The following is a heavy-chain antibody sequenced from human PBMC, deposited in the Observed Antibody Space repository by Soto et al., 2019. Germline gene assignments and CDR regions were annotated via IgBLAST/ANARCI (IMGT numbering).Heavy chain of an antibody. CDR2: IIPIFGTA. D-gene: IGHD2-21*01. V-gene: IGHV1-69*13. CDR1: GGTFSSYA. Sequence: SVKVSCKASGGTFSSYAISWVLQAPGEGLEWMGGIIPIFGTANYAQKFQGRVTITADESTSTAYMELSSLRSEDTAVYYCALTYYCGGYCYSIDFDYWGQGTLVTVSS. CDR3: ALTYYCGGYCYSIDFDY. J-gene: IGHJ4*02.